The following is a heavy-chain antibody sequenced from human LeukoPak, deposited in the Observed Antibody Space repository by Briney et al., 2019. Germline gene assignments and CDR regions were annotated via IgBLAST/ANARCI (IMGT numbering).Heavy chain of an antibody. V-gene: IGHV3-30*02. Sequence: GGSLRLSCVASGFTFSNYGIHWVRQAPGKGLEWVSFLQYDGSSEFYADSVKGRFTISRDNSKNTLYLQMNNLRTEDTAVYYCARVGLVDYMDVWGKGTTVTVSS. CDR1: GFTFSNYG. D-gene: IGHD1-26*01. CDR3: ARVGLVDYMDV. J-gene: IGHJ6*03. CDR2: LQYDGSSE.